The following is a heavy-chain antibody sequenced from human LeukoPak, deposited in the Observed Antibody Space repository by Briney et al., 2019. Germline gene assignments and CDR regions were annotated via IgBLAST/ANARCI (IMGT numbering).Heavy chain of an antibody. D-gene: IGHD3-16*01. Sequence: SQTLSLTCTLSGGALSSGSYYGGWIRQPAGRGLEWIGRISTSGSTNYNPSLKSRATISRDTSKNQFSLTLGSVTAADTAVYYCASQGGYFDYWGQGTLVTVSS. CDR2: ISTSGST. CDR3: ASQGGYFDY. CDR1: GGALSSGSYY. V-gene: IGHV4-61*02. J-gene: IGHJ4*02.